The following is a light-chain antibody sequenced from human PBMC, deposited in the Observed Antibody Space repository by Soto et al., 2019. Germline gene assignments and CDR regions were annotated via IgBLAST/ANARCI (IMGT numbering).Light chain of an antibody. V-gene: IGKV3-20*01. CDR2: TTS. J-gene: IGKJ3*01. CDR3: QQCGGSPLFS. CDR1: QSVTSSC. Sequence: EIVLTQSPATLSLSPGERATLSCTACQSVTSSCLAWYQRKPGQAPRLLIHTTSTRATDIPDRFSGSGSGTDFTLTISRLQPEDFAVYYCQQCGGSPLFSFGPGPRVDI.